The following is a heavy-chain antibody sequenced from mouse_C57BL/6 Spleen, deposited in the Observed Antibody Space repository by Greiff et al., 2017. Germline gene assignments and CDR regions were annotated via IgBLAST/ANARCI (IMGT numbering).Heavy chain of an antibody. CDR1: GFPFSSFA. CDR2: ISSGGSYT. D-gene: IGHD3-3*01. CDR3: ARHAGQDYYYAMDY. V-gene: IGHV5-6*01. Sequence: EVQLVESGGALVKPGGSLKLSCAASGFPFSSFAMSWFPQPPDKRLEWVATISSGGSYTYSPDSVKGRFTLSRDNAKNTLDLQMISLKSEDTAMYYCARHAGQDYYYAMDYWGQGTSVTVSS. J-gene: IGHJ4*01.